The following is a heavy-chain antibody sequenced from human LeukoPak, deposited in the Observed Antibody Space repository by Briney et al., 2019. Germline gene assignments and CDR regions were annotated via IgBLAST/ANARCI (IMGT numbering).Heavy chain of an antibody. V-gene: IGHV3-7*04. CDR2: IKEDGSVK. J-gene: IGHJ3*01. CDR1: GFSFSNHW. D-gene: IGHD3/OR15-3a*01. CDR3: ARDGLRSWAFDF. Sequence: GGSLRLSCAASGFSFSNHWMSWVRQAPGKGLEWVANIKEDGSVKNYVDSVKGRFSISRDNGENSLYLLMNSLRAEDTAVYYCARDGLRSWAFDFWGQGTMVTVSS.